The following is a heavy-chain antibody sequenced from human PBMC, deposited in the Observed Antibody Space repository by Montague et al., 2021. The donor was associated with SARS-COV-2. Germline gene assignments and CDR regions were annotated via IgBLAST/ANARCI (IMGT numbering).Heavy chain of an antibody. CDR3: ARGRQWLVLRQVDF. CDR2: ISFDGSSK. CDR1: GFTFSSHP. J-gene: IGHJ4*02. Sequence: RLSWSASGFTFSSHPMHWVRQAPGNGLEWVAVISFDGSSKYYVASMKGRLTISRDNSKNTLFLQMNILRVEDTAVYYCARGRQWLVLRQVDFWGQGTLVTVSS. D-gene: IGHD3-22*01. V-gene: IGHV3-30*04.